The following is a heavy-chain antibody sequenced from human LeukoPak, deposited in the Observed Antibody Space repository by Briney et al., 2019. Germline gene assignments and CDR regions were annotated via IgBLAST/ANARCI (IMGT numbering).Heavy chain of an antibody. CDR3: ARTYDFWSGYWSFDY. CDR2: INHSGST. V-gene: IGHV4-34*01. J-gene: IGHJ4*02. CDR1: GGSFSGYY. D-gene: IGHD3-3*01. Sequence: PSETLSLTCAVYGGSFSGYYWSWIRQPPGKGLEWIGEINHSGSTNYNPSLKSRVTISVDTSKNQFSLKLGSVTAADTAVYYCARTYDFWSGYWSFDYWGQGTLVTVSS.